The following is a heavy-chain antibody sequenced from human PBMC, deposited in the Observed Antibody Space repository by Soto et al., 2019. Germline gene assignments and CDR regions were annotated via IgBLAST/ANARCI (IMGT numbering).Heavy chain of an antibody. CDR3: ARAAGTYEGNDY. J-gene: IGHJ4*02. Sequence: PSETLSLTCTVSGGSMSNGYYYWSWVRQNPGKGLEWIGHIYHSGRTYYNPSLKSRVGILVDTSKNQFSLKLSSVTTADTAVYYCARAAGTYEGNDYWGQGTLVTVSS. CDR1: GGSMSNGYYY. CDR2: IYHSGRT. D-gene: IGHD1-26*01. V-gene: IGHV4-31*03.